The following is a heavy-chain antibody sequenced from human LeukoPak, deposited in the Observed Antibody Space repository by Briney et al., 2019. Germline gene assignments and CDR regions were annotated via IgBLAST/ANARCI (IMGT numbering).Heavy chain of an antibody. CDR2: IYYSGST. V-gene: IGHV4-31*03. D-gene: IGHD4-11*01. J-gene: IGHJ6*03. CDR1: GGSISSGGYY. CDR3: ASGQYDYYYYYMDV. Sequence: SSETLSLTCTVSGGSISSGGYYWSWIRQHPGKGLEWIGYIYYSGSTYYNPSLKSRVTISVDTSKNQFSLKLSSVTAADTAVYYCASGQYDYYYYYMDVWGKGTTVTVSS.